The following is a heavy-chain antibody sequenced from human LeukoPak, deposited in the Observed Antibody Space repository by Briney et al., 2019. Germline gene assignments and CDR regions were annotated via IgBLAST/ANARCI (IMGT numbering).Heavy chain of an antibody. CDR2: IKEDGSER. CDR1: GGTFSSYW. CDR3: ARLDGSGRLKGILDH. Sequence: SCKASGGTFSSYWMTWARQAPGKGLEWVANIKEDGSERYYVDSVKGRFTISRDNAKNSLYLQMNSPRVEDTAVYYCARLDGSGRLKGILDHWGQGTLVTVSS. V-gene: IGHV3-7*01. J-gene: IGHJ4*02. D-gene: IGHD3-10*01.